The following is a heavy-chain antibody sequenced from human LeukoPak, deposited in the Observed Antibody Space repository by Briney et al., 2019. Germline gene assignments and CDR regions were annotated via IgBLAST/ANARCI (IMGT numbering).Heavy chain of an antibody. CDR2: ISAYNGNT. J-gene: IGHJ3*02. Sequence: ASVTVSCKASGYTFTSYGISWVRQAPGQGLEWMGWISAYNGNTNYAQKLQGRVTMTTDTSTSTAYMELRRLRSDDTAVYYCARVSVTMIVVVTLDAFGIWGQGTMVTVSS. CDR1: GYTFTSYG. V-gene: IGHV1-18*01. CDR3: ARVSVTMIVVVTLDAFGI. D-gene: IGHD3-22*01.